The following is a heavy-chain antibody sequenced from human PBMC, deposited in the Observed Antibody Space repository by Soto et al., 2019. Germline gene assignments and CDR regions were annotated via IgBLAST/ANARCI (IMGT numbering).Heavy chain of an antibody. J-gene: IGHJ4*02. CDR3: ATDHYYDASGYVPPDF. D-gene: IGHD3-22*01. V-gene: IGHV3-33*01. CDR2: VWFDGSNK. CDR1: GFTFRSYG. Sequence: PVGSLRLSCVASGFTFRSYGMHWVRQAPDKGLEWVATVWFDGSNKYYADSVKGRFTISRDNSKNMLSLQMNSLRAEDTAMYYCATDHYYDASGYVPPDFWGQGTLVTVSS.